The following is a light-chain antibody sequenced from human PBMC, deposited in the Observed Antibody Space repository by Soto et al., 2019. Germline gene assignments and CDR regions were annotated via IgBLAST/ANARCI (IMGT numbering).Light chain of an antibody. Sequence: QSALTQPASVSGSPGQSITISCTGTTSDVGRYNYVSWYQQHPGKAPKLIIYDVSNRPSGVSNRFSGSKSGNTASLTISGLQAEDEADYYCNSYTSSCTYVFGTGTKVTVL. CDR1: TSDVGRYNY. V-gene: IGLV2-14*01. CDR2: DVS. J-gene: IGLJ1*01. CDR3: NSYTSSCTYV.